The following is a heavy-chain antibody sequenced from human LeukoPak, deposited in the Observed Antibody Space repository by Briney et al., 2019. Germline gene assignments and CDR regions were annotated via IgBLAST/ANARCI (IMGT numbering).Heavy chain of an antibody. CDR1: GFTFNNYA. Sequence: GGSLRLSCAASGFTFNNYAMNWVRQAPGKGLEWVSTISNGGGSTSYADSVKGRFTIYRDNSKNTLYLQMNSLRAEDTAVYYCAKVMYTSSSYYYYAMDVWGQGTTVTVSS. J-gene: IGHJ6*02. D-gene: IGHD6-6*01. V-gene: IGHV3-23*01. CDR2: ISNGGGST. CDR3: AKVMYTSSSYYYYAMDV.